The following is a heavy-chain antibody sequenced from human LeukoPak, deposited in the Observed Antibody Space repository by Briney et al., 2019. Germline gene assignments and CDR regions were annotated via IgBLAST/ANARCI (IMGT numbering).Heavy chain of an antibody. CDR2: INPSGGST. V-gene: IGHV1-46*01. J-gene: IGHJ6*02. CDR3: ARDSGYDLRVLDYYCMDV. CDR1: GYTFTSYY. Sequence: ASVKVSCKASGYTFTSYYMHWVRQAPGQGLEWMGIINPSGGSTSYAQKFQGRVTMTRDTSTSTVYMELSSLRSEDTAVYYCARDSGYDLRVLDYYCMDVWGQGTTVTVSS. D-gene: IGHD5-12*01.